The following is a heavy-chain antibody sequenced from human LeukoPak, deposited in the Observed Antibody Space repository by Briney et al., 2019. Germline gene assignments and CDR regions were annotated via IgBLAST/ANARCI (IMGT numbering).Heavy chain of an antibody. CDR1: GFIFNNYA. V-gene: IGHV3-23*01. CDR2: ISGTGATT. CDR3: AKDERFGDLGDY. J-gene: IGHJ4*02. Sequence: GGSLRLSCAASGFIFNNYAMSWVRQAPGKGLEWVSSISGTGATTYYADSVKGRFAISRDNSKNTLYLQMSSLRAEDTAVYYCAKDERFGDLGDYRDQGTLVIVS. D-gene: IGHD3-10*01.